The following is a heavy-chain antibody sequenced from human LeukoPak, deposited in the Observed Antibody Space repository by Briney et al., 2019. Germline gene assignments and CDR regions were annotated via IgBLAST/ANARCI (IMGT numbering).Heavy chain of an antibody. V-gene: IGHV3-30-3*01. Sequence: GRSLRLSCAASGFTFSSYAMHWVRQAPGKGLEWVAVISYDGSNKYYADSVKGRFTISRDNSKNTLYLQMNSLRAEDTAVYYCARDRRDKDSSGYYHIYYWGQGTLVTVSS. CDR3: ARDRRDKDSSGYYHIYY. CDR1: GFTFSSYA. D-gene: IGHD3-22*01. CDR2: ISYDGSNK. J-gene: IGHJ4*02.